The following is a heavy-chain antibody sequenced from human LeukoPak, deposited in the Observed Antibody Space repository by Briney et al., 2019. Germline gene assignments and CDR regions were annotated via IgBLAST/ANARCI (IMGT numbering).Heavy chain of an antibody. CDR1: GGSISSGGYY. J-gene: IGHJ4*02. CDR3: AKDYEAYASGSYNDY. D-gene: IGHD3-10*01. Sequence: SETLSLTCTVSGGSISSGGYYWSWIRQPPGKGLEWIGYIYHSGSTYYNPSLKSRVTISVDRSKNQFSLKLSSVTAADTAVYYCAKDYEAYASGSYNDYWGQGTLVTVSS. V-gene: IGHV4-30-2*01. CDR2: IYHSGST.